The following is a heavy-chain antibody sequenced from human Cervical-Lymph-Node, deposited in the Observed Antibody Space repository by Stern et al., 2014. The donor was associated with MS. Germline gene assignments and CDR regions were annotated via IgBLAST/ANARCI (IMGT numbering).Heavy chain of an antibody. D-gene: IGHD6-6*01. V-gene: IGHV3-66*01. J-gene: IGHJ4*02. CDR3: AREIAGRRLDS. CDR2: IEVVGTS. CDR1: GFSVTSAY. Sequence: VQLVESGGDLVQPGGSLRLSCKGSGFSVTSAYMNWVRQAPGKGLEWVSVIEVVGTSSYADAGKGRFTVSRVNSENTVYLHMNSLRVEDTAVYFCAREIAGRRLDSWGQGTLVAVSS.